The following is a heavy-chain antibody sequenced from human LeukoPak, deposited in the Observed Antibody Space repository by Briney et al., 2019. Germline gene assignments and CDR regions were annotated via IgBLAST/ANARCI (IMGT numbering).Heavy chain of an antibody. Sequence: GESLKISCQASGYNFPTHLIGWVRQMPGKGLEWMGIIYPSDSDTRYSPSLQGQVTISADKSINTVYLQWSSVKASDSAIYYCARGGDYGYDRIDYWGQGTQVTVSS. CDR3: ARGGDYGYDRIDY. D-gene: IGHD5-12*01. J-gene: IGHJ4*02. CDR1: GYNFPTHL. CDR2: IYPSDSDT. V-gene: IGHV5-51*01.